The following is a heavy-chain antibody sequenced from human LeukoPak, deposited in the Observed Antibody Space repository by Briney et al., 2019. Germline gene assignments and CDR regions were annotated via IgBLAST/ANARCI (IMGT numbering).Heavy chain of an antibody. Sequence: ASVKVSCKASGYTFTSYGISWVRQAPGQELEWMGWISAYNGNTNYAQKLQGRVTMTTDTSTSTAYMELRSLRSDDTAVYYCAREYYYDSSGYYYGRAFDIWGQGTMVTVSS. CDR2: ISAYNGNT. CDR1: GYTFTSYG. J-gene: IGHJ3*02. CDR3: AREYYYDSSGYYYGRAFDI. D-gene: IGHD3-22*01. V-gene: IGHV1-18*01.